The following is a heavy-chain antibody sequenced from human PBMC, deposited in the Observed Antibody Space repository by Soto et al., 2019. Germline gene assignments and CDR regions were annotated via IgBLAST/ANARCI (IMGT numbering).Heavy chain of an antibody. J-gene: IGHJ4*02. Sequence: EVQLVESGGGLVQSGGSLRLSCIASGFSLTQYWMSWVRQTPRKGLEWVAKINEDGTKRDYMESVEGRFTISRDSARNSVSLKMNSLRADDTAVYFCTRWDGRCSGGSCFFDSWGQGTLVTVSS. CDR1: GFSLTQYW. CDR3: TRWDGRCSGGSCFFDS. D-gene: IGHD2-15*01. V-gene: IGHV3-7*01. CDR2: INEDGTKR.